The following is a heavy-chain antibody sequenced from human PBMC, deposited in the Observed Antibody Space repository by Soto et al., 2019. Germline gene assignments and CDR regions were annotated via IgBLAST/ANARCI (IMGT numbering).Heavy chain of an antibody. CDR3: ARQQIPAAIDYGMDV. CDR1: GFTFSDYY. J-gene: IGHJ6*02. CDR2: ISSSGSTI. D-gene: IGHD2-2*01. Sequence: PGGSLRLSCAASGFTFSDYYMSWIRQAPGKGLEWVSYISSSGSTIYYADSVKGRFTISRDNAKNSLYLQMNSLRAEDTAVYYCARQQIPAAIDYGMDVWGQGTTVTVSS. V-gene: IGHV3-11*01.